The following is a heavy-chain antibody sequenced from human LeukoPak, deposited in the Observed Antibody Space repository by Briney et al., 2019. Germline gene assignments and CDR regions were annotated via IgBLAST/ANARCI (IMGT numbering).Heavy chain of an antibody. V-gene: IGHV3-11*01. D-gene: IGHD6-13*01. J-gene: IGHJ4*02. CDR1: GFTFSDYH. CDR2: ISSGGSTI. Sequence: GGSLRLSCAVSGFTFSDYHMSWIRQAPGKGLEWVSYISSGGSTISHADSVKGRFTISRDNAENSLYLQMNSLRAEDTAVYYCARRAAAGRRFDYWGQGTLVTVSS. CDR3: ARRAAAGRRFDY.